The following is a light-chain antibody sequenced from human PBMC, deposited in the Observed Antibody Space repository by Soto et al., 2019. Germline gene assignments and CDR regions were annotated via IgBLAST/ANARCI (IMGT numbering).Light chain of an antibody. CDR3: QQRNFWPLT. V-gene: IGKV3-11*01. Sequence: ENVLTQSPATLSLSPGERATLSCRASQSIGSYLAWYQQKPGQAPRLLIYDASNRATGIPARFSGSGSETDFALTIDSLEPEDFAVYYCQQRNFWPLTFGPGTRVAIK. CDR2: DAS. J-gene: IGKJ3*01. CDR1: QSIGSY.